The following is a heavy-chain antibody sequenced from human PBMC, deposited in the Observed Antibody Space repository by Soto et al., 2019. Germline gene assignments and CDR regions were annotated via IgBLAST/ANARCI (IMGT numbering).Heavy chain of an antibody. D-gene: IGHD3-22*01. J-gene: IGHJ4*02. Sequence: XXSLRLSFSASGFTFSIYAMHWVLQAPGKGLEYVSSISTNGGSTDYADSVKGRFTISRDNSKNTVYLQMSSLRVEETAVYYCVKGEYYYDSSGYYPFDYWGQGTLVPSPQ. CDR2: ISTNGGST. CDR1: GFTFSIYA. V-gene: IGHV3-64D*06. CDR3: VKGEYYYDSSGYYPFDY.